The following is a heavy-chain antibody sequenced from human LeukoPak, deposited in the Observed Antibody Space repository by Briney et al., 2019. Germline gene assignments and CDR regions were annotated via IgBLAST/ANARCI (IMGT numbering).Heavy chain of an antibody. D-gene: IGHD6-19*01. CDR3: ARQSIAVAGSGWFDP. Sequence: WETLSLTCTVSGDSISSSSNYWGWIRQPPAKGLEWIDYIYYSGITYYNPSLKSRVTMSVDTSKTQFSLKLSSVTAADTAVYYCARQSIAVAGSGWFDPWGQGTLVTVSS. J-gene: IGHJ5*02. CDR1: GDSISSSSNY. CDR2: IYYSGIT. V-gene: IGHV4-39*01.